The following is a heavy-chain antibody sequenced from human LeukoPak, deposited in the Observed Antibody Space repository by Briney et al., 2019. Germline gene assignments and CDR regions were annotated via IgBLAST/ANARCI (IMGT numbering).Heavy chain of an antibody. D-gene: IGHD2-15*01. Sequence: PSETLSLTCTVSGGSISSYYWSWIRQPPGKGLEWIGYIYYSGSTNYNPSLKSRVTISVDTSKNQFSLKLSSVTAADTAVYYCAGLKGVAYYYGMDVWGQGTTVTVSS. J-gene: IGHJ6*02. V-gene: IGHV4-59*01. CDR2: IYYSGST. CDR1: GGSISSYY. CDR3: AGLKGVAYYYGMDV.